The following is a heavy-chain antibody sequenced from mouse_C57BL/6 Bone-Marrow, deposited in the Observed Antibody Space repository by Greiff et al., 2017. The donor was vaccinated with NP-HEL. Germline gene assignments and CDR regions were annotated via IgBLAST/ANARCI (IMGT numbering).Heavy chain of an antibody. J-gene: IGHJ3*01. D-gene: IGHD1-1*01. CDR1: GYAFSSSW. CDR2: IYPGDGDT. V-gene: IGHV1-82*01. Sequence: VKLMESGPELVKPGASVKISCKASGYAFSSSWMNWVKQRPGTGLEWIGRIYPGDGDTNYNGKFKGKATLTADKSSSTAYMQLSSLTSEDSAVYFCAEDYYGSRRFAYWGQGTLVTVSA. CDR3: AEDYYGSRRFAY.